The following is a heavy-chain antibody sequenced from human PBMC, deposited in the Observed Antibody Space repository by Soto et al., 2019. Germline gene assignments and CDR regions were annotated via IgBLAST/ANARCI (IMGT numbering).Heavy chain of an antibody. CDR2: INPNSGGT. D-gene: IGHD4-17*01. CDR3: ATVTRPYYYYGMDV. Sequence: DSVKVSCKASGYTFTGYYMHWVRQAPGQGLEWMGWINPNSGGTNYAQKFQGWVTMTRDTSISTAYMELSRLRSDDTAVYYCATVTRPYYYYGMDVWGQGTTVTVSS. J-gene: IGHJ6*02. CDR1: GYTFTGYY. V-gene: IGHV1-2*04.